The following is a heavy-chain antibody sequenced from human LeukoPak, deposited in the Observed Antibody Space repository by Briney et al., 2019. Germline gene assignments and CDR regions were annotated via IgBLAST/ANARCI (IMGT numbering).Heavy chain of an antibody. V-gene: IGHV3-21*01. CDR2: ISSSSSYI. J-gene: IGHJ4*02. CDR3: ARLGYCSSTSCCAFDY. D-gene: IGHD2-2*01. CDR1: GFTFSSYS. Sequence: PGGSLRLSCAASGFTFSSYSMNWVRQAPGKGLEWVSSISSSSSYIYYADSVKGRFTISRGNAKNSLYLQMNSLRAEDTAVYYCARLGYCSSTSCCAFDYWGQGTLVTVSS.